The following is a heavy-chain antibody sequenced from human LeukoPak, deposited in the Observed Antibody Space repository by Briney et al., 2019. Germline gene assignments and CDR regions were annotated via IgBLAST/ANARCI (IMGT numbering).Heavy chain of an antibody. CDR3: ARGSVTTGPFGMDV. V-gene: IGHV3-66*01. CDR2: IYSGGST. D-gene: IGHD5-18*01. Sequence: PGGSLRLSCAASGFTVSSNYMSWVRQAPGKGLEWVSVIYSGGSTYYADSVKGRFTISRDNSENTLYLQMNSLRAEDTAVYYCARGSVTTGPFGMDVWGQGTTVTVSS. CDR1: GFTVSSNY. J-gene: IGHJ6*02.